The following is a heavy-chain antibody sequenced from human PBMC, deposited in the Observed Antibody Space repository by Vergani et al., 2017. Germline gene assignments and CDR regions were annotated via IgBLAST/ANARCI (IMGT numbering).Heavy chain of an antibody. CDR2: ISSSGSTI. CDR1: GFTFSSYE. D-gene: IGHD6-19*01. V-gene: IGHV3-48*03. CDR3: AKDRAPSSGWYSPDDAFDI. J-gene: IGHJ3*02. Sequence: EVQLVESGGGLVQPGGSLRLSCAASGFTFSSYEMNWVRQAPGKGLEWVSYISSSGSTIYYADSVKGRFTISRDNAKNSLYLQMNSLRAEDTALYYCAKDRAPSSGWYSPDDAFDIWGQGTMVTVSS.